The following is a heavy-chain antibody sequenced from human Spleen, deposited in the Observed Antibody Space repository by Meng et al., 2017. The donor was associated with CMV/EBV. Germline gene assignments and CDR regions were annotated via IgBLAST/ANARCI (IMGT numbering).Heavy chain of an antibody. V-gene: IGHV1-69*05. CDR3: ARQRESLDSSGYSD. CDR1: GGTFSSYA. CDR2: IIPIFGTA. J-gene: IGHJ4*01. Sequence: SVKVSCKASGGTFSSYAIRWVRQAPGQGLEWMGGIIPIFGTANYAQKFQGRVTIATDESTSTAYMELSSLRSEDTAVYYCARQRESLDSSGYSDWGQGTLVTVSS. D-gene: IGHD3-22*01.